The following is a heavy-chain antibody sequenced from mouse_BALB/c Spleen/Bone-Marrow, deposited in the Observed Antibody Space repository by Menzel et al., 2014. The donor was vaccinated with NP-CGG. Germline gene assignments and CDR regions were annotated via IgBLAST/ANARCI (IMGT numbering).Heavy chain of an antibody. D-gene: IGHD3-1*01. CDR3: ARDRGEY. Sequence: EVMLVESGGGLVKPGGSLKLSCAPSGFIFSYYAMPWVRQSPEKRLEWVAGISSGGSYTYYPDTATARFTISRDNAKNTLYLEMSSLRSEDTAMYYCARDRGEYWGQGTSVTVSS. CDR1: GFIFSYYA. CDR2: ISSGGSYT. J-gene: IGHJ4*01. V-gene: IGHV5-9-4*01.